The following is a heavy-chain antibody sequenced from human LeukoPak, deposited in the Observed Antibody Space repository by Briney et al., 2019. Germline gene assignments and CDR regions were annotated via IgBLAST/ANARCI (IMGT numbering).Heavy chain of an antibody. Sequence: GASVKVSCKTSGYPFTTYEINWVRQAAGQGLEWMGWINANSGNTDYAQNFQGRVTLTTDTSTNVAYMELRSLTSDDMAVYYCARDVGVTRFDPWGQGTLVTVSS. CDR1: GYPFTTYE. V-gene: IGHV1-18*03. J-gene: IGHJ5*02. CDR3: ARDVGVTRFDP. CDR2: INANSGNT. D-gene: IGHD3-22*01.